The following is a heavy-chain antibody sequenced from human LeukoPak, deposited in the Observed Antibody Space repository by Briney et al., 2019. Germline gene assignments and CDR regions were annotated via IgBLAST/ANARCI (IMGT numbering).Heavy chain of an antibody. J-gene: IGHJ4*02. V-gene: IGHV1-18*01. CDR3: AREDYDYVWGSFDY. CDR2: ISAYNGNT. CDR1: GYTFTSYG. Sequence: ASVKVSCKASGYTFTSYGISWVRQAPGQGLEWMGWISAYNGNTNYAQKLQGRVTMTTDTSTSTAYMELRSLRSDDTAVYYCAREDYDYVWGSFDYWGQGTLVTVSS. D-gene: IGHD3-16*01.